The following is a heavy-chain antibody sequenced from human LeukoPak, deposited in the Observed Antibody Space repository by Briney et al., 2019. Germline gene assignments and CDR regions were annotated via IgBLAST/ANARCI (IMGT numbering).Heavy chain of an antibody. Sequence: GGSLRLSCAASGFTVSSYSMNWVRQAPGKGLEWVSSISSSSSYIYYADSVKGRFTISRDNAKNSLYLQMNSLRAEDTAVYYCARDPYYDFWSGSHYYYGMDVWGQGTTVTVSS. D-gene: IGHD3-3*01. J-gene: IGHJ6*02. CDR3: ARDPYYDFWSGSHYYYGMDV. CDR2: ISSSSSYI. CDR1: GFTVSSYS. V-gene: IGHV3-21*01.